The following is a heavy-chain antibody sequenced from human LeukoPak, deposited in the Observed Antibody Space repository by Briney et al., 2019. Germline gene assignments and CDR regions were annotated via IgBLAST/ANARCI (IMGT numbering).Heavy chain of an antibody. V-gene: IGHV4-31*03. J-gene: IGHJ4*02. CDR3: AREVRYYDSSGYFDY. CDR1: GGSISSGGYY. Sequence: PSQTLSFTCTVSGGSISSGGYYWSWIGQHPGKFLEWIGYIYYSGSTYYNPSLKSRCTISVDTSNTQFSLKLRSVTAADTAVYYCAREVRYYDSSGYFDYWGQGTLVTVSS. D-gene: IGHD3-22*01. CDR2: IYYSGST.